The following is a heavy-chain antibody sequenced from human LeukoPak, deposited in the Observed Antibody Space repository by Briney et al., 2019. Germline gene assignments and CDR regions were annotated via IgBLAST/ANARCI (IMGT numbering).Heavy chain of an antibody. J-gene: IGHJ4*02. V-gene: IGHV4-61*08. Sequence: SETLSLTCTVSGGSINSGGYYWSWIRQHPGKGLEWIGYIYYSGSTSYNPSLKSRVTISVDTSKNQFSLKLSSVTAADTAVYCCARGYSGSYGRFDYWGQGTLVTVSS. CDR3: ARGYSGSYGRFDY. CDR2: IYYSGST. CDR1: GGSINSGGYY. D-gene: IGHD1-26*01.